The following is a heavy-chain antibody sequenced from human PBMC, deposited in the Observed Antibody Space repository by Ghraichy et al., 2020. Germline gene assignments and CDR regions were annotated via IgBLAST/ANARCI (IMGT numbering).Heavy chain of an antibody. Sequence: LSLTCAASGFTFSSYEMNWVRQAPGKGLEWVSYISSSGSTIYYADSVKGRFTISRDNAKNLLYLQMNSLRAEDTAVYYCAKGEYCSSTSCYIRHAFDIWGQGTMVTVSS. CDR2: ISSSGSTI. D-gene: IGHD2-2*02. CDR3: AKGEYCSSTSCYIRHAFDI. J-gene: IGHJ3*02. V-gene: IGHV3-48*03. CDR1: GFTFSSYE.